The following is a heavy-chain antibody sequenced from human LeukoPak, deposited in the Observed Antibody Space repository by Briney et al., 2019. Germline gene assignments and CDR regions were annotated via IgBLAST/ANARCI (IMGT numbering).Heavy chain of an antibody. CDR2: ISTSTTTI. Sequence: GGSLRLSCAASGFTFRDYYMSWVRQAPGKGLEWISYISTSTTTIYYANSVKGRFTISRDNAKKSLYLQMNSLRVEDTGVYYCASWGEGALDNWGQGTLVTVSS. CDR1: GFTFRDYY. CDR3: ASWGEGALDN. D-gene: IGHD1-26*01. V-gene: IGHV3-11*04. J-gene: IGHJ4*02.